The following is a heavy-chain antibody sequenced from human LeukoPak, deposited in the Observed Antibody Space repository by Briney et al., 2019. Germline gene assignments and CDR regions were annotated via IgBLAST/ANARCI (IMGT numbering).Heavy chain of an antibody. J-gene: IGHJ4*02. CDR1: GGTFSSYA. V-gene: IGHV1-69*05. CDR3: ARTGCSRSWYCL. Sequence: SVKVSCKASGGTFSSYAISWVRQAPGQGLEWMGRIIPIFGTANYAQKFQGRVTITTDESTSTAYMELSSLRSEDTAVYYCARTGCSRSWYCLWGQGTLVTVSS. CDR2: IIPIFGTA. D-gene: IGHD6-13*01.